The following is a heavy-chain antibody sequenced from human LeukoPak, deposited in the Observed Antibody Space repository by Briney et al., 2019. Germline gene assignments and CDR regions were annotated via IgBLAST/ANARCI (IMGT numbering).Heavy chain of an antibody. J-gene: IGHJ6*04. CDR2: ILYDGSN. CDR1: GFTFINFA. Sequence: GGSLRLSCAASGFTFINFAFHWVRQAPGKGLEWVTFILYDGSNDYIDSVKGRFTISRDNSKNTVFLQMNSLRSEDTVVYYCARDSYGMDVWGKGTTVAVSS. CDR3: ARDSYGMDV. V-gene: IGHV3-30*04.